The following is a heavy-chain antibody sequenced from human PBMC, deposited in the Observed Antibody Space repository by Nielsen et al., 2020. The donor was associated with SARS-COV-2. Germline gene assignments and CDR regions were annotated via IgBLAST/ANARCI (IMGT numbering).Heavy chain of an antibody. D-gene: IGHD5-12*01. CDR2: ISGSGGST. CDR1: EFTFSSYA. Sequence: GGSLRLSCAASEFTFSSYAMRWVRQAPGKGLEWVSAISGSGGSTYYADSVKGRFTISRDNSKNTLFLQMNSLRAEDTAVYYCAKQYSDNYYDAFDIWGQGTMVTVSS. CDR3: AKQYSDNYYDAFDI. J-gene: IGHJ3*02. V-gene: IGHV3-23*01.